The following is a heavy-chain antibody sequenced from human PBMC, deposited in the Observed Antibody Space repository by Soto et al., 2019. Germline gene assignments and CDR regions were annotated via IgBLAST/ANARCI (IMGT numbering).Heavy chain of an antibody. Sequence: ASVKVSCKASGYTFTSYGISCVRQAPGQGLEWMGWISAYNGNTNNAQKLQGRVTMTTDTSTSTAYMELRSLRSDDTAVYYCARVLITMVRGVDDWGQGTLVTVSS. CDR3: ARVLITMVRGVDD. D-gene: IGHD3-10*01. CDR1: GYTFTSYG. J-gene: IGHJ4*02. CDR2: ISAYNGNT. V-gene: IGHV1-18*04.